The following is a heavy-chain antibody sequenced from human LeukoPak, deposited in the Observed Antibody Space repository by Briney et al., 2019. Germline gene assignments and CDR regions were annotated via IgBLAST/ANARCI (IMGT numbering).Heavy chain of an antibody. J-gene: IGHJ6*02. CDR2: ISGDGGST. V-gene: IGHV3-43*02. CDR1: GFTFDDYA. Sequence: GGSLRLSCAASGFTFDDYAMHWVRQVPGKGLEWVSLISGDGGSTYYADSVKGRFTISRDNSKNSLFLQVNSLRTEDTALYYCAKDGVVSSSWYHYYGMDVWGQGTTVTVSS. D-gene: IGHD6-13*01. CDR3: AKDGVVSSSWYHYYGMDV.